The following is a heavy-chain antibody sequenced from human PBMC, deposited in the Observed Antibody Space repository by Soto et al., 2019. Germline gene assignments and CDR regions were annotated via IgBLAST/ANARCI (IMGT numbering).Heavy chain of an antibody. CDR1: GGSIRSYY. CDR3: ARGSSSWYWDLNYYYYMDV. Sequence: SETLSLTCTVSGGSIRSYYWSWIRQPPGKGLEWIGYIYYSGSTNYNPSLKSRVTISVDTSKNQFSLKLSSVTAADTAVYYCARGSSSWYWDLNYYYYMDVWGKGTTVTVSS. V-gene: IGHV4-59*01. D-gene: IGHD6-13*01. CDR2: IYYSGST. J-gene: IGHJ6*03.